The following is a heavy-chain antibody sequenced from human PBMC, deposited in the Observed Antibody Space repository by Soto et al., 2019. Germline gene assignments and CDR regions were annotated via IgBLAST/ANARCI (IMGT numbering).Heavy chain of an antibody. CDR3: ARRLNYFGSGSSTYYFDY. V-gene: IGHV5-51*01. CDR1: GYSFSSNW. J-gene: IGHJ4*02. CDR2: IYPGDSDT. Sequence: GESLKISCQGSGYSFSSNWIGWVRQMPGKGLEWMGIIYPGDSDTRYSPAFQGQVTISVDNSIHTAFLEWSSLKASDTATYFCARRLNYFGSGSSTYYFDYWGQGTLVTVSS. D-gene: IGHD3-10*01.